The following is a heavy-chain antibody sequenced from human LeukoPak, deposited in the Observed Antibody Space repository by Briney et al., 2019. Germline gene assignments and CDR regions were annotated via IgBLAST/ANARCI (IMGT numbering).Heavy chain of an antibody. CDR2: MYHDGDT. Sequence: KASETLSLTCAVSRGSISSGGYSWGWIRQPPGKGLEWIGYMYHDGDTYYYPSLKGRVTISVDRSKNQFSLKVSSVTAADTAVYYCARGGVAPSGGPFFDYWGQGTLVTVSS. D-gene: IGHD3-10*01. J-gene: IGHJ4*02. CDR1: RGSISSGGYS. CDR3: ARGGVAPSGGPFFDY. V-gene: IGHV4-30-2*01.